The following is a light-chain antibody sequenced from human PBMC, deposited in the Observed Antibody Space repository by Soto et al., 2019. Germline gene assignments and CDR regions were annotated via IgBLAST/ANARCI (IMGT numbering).Light chain of an antibody. V-gene: IGKV1-5*01. CDR1: QSISTR. Sequence: DIQITQSPSTFSASVLETFTITCWASQSISTRLAWYQQKAGKAPKVLIYDASRLESGVPLRFSGRGSGTEFTLTISSLQSEDFAGYYCQQYNDWPPVTFVGGTKVDIK. CDR3: QQYNDWPPVT. CDR2: DAS. J-gene: IGKJ4*01.